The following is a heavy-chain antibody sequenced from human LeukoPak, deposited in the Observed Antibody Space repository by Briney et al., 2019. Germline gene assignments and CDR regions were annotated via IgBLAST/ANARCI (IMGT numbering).Heavy chain of an antibody. CDR1: GYSFTSNY. CDR2: IYPRDGST. V-gene: IGHV1-46*01. CDR3: ARDQEAFDY. J-gene: IGHJ4*02. Sequence: GASVKVSCKAPGYSFTSNYIHWLRQAPGQGLEWMGMIYPRDGSTSYAQKFQGRVTVTRDTSTSTVHMELSGLRSEDTAVYYCARDQEAFDYWGQGTLVTVSS.